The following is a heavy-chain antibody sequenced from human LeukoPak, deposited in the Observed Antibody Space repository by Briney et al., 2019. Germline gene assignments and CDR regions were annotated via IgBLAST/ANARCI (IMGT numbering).Heavy chain of an antibody. CDR2: IKQDGSEK. J-gene: IGHJ4*02. CDR3: ARESGGGTRIVVVPAAYGEGFDY. Sequence: PGGSLRLSCAASGFTFSSYWMSWVRQAPGKGLEWVANIKQDGSEKYYVDSVKGRFTISRDNAKNSLYLQMNSLRAEDTAVYYCARESGGGTRIVVVPAAYGEGFDYWGQGTLVTVSS. V-gene: IGHV3-7*01. CDR1: GFTFSSYW. D-gene: IGHD2-2*01.